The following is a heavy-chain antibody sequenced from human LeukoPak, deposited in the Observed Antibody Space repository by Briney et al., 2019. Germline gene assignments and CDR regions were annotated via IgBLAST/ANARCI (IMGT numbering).Heavy chain of an antibody. CDR2: IYHSGST. V-gene: IGHV4-4*02. Sequence: SETLSLTCTVSGGSISSSNWWSWVRQPPGKGLEWIGEIYHSGSTNYNPSLKSRVTISVDKSKNQFSLKLSSVTAADTAVYYCARNGGWELLYYYYYMDVWGKGTTVTVSS. CDR1: GGSISSSNW. D-gene: IGHD1-26*01. CDR3: ARNGGWELLYYYYYMDV. J-gene: IGHJ6*03.